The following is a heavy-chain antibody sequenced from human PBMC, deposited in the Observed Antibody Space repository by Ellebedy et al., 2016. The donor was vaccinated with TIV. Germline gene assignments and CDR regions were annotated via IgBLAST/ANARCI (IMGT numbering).Heavy chain of an antibody. CDR3: AKRVTMVRVVITYYHYARDV. CDR2: LSASGGST. J-gene: IGHJ6*02. Sequence: PGGSLRLSCVGSGFTFSSYAMSWVRQAPGKGLDWVSSLSASGGSTYYADSVKCRFTISRDNSKNTLYLQMNSLRVEDTAVYYCAKRVTMVRVVITYYHYARDVWGQGTTVTVSS. V-gene: IGHV3-23*01. CDR1: GFTFSSYA. D-gene: IGHD3-10*01.